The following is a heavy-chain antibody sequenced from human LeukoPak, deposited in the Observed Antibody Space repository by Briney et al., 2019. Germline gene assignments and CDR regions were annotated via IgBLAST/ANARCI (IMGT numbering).Heavy chain of an antibody. CDR2: ISPSGGVA. J-gene: IGHJ4*02. CDR1: GYTFTSHK. V-gene: IGHV1-46*01. CDR3: ARASSGYYSHFDY. Sequence: ASVKVSCKASGYTFTSHKMHWVRQAPGQGLEWMGIISPSGGVAIYPQKFQGRVTMTRDTSTSAVYMELSSLRSEDTAVYYCARASSGYYSHFDYWGQGTLVTVSS. D-gene: IGHD3-22*01.